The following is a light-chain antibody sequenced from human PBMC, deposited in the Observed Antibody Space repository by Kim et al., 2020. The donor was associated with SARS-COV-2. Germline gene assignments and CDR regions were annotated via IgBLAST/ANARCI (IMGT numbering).Light chain of an antibody. Sequence: QSALTQPASVSGSPGQSITISCTGTSSDVGGYKYVSWYQQHPGKAPKLMIYDVSNRPSGVSNRFSGSKSGNTASLIIARLQAEDEADYYCSSYTSSFTVVFGGGTKLTVL. CDR1: SSDVGGYKY. V-gene: IGLV2-14*03. J-gene: IGLJ3*02. CDR3: SSYTSSFTVV. CDR2: DVS.